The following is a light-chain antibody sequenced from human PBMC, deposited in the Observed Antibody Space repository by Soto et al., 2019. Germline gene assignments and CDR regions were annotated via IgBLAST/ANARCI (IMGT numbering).Light chain of an antibody. CDR3: RSYAGSDSFV. V-gene: IGLV2-8*01. J-gene: IGLJ2*01. Sequence: QSALTQPPSASGSPGQSVTISCTGTSSDVGTYNYVSWYQQHPGKAPKLMIYDVSERPSGVPDRFSRSKSGNTASLTVSVLPAEDEADYFCRSYAGSDSFVFGGGTKVTVL. CDR1: SSDVGTYNY. CDR2: DVS.